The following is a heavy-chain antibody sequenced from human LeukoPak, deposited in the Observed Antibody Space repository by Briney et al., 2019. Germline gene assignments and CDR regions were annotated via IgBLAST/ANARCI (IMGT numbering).Heavy chain of an antibody. Sequence: GGSLRLSCAASGFTFSSYAMHWVRQAPGKGLEWVAVISYDGSNKYYADSVKGRFAISRDNAKNSLSLQMNSLRADDTAVYYCASRDRHDYWGQGTLVSVSS. CDR3: ASRDRHDY. CDR2: ISYDGSNK. D-gene: IGHD2-21*01. V-gene: IGHV3-30*07. CDR1: GFTFSSYA. J-gene: IGHJ4*02.